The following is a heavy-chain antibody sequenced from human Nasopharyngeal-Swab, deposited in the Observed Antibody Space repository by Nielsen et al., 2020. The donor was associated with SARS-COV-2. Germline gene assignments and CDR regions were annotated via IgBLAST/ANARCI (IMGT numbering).Heavy chain of an antibody. CDR3: AAGGTGAAHPYYYYGMDV. D-gene: IGHD6-6*01. V-gene: IGHV1-58*01. CDR2: IVVGSGNT. Sequence: SVKVSCKASGFTFTSSAVQWVRQARGQRLEWIGWIVVGSGNTNYAQKFQERVTITRDMSTSTAYMELSSLRSEDTAVYYCAAGGTGAAHPYYYYGMDVWGQGTTVTVSS. CDR1: GFTFTSSA. J-gene: IGHJ6*02.